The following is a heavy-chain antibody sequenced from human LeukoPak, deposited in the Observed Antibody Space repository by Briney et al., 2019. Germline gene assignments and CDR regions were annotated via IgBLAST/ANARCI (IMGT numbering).Heavy chain of an antibody. J-gene: IGHJ6*03. CDR2: IRYDGSNK. Sequence: GGSLRLSCAASGFTFSSYGMHWVRQAPGKGLEWVAFIRYDGSNKYYADSVKGRFTISRDNPKNTLYLQMNSLRAEDTAVYYCAKIIAAAGYYYYYYMDVWGKGTTVTVSS. D-gene: IGHD6-13*01. V-gene: IGHV3-30*02. CDR3: AKIIAAAGYYYYYYMDV. CDR1: GFTFSSYG.